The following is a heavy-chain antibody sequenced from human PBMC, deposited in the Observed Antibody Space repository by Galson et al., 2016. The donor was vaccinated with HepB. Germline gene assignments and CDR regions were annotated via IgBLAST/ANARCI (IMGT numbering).Heavy chain of an antibody. V-gene: IGHV4-39*01. D-gene: IGHD6-19*01. CDR3: ARQGEGWAVFRRSFDH. Sequence: ETLSLTCAVSAGSVNSNNHFWGWIRQPPGKGPEWIGSVYYTGSTYYTPSLESRVSISVDTSKNQIPLRLNSVTAAHTAVYFCARQGEGWAVFRRSFDHWGQGTLVTVSS. CDR2: VYYTGST. CDR1: AGSVNSNNHF. J-gene: IGHJ4*02.